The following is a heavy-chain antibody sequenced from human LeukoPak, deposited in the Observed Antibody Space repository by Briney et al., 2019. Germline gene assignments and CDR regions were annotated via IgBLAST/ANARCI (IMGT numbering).Heavy chain of an antibody. CDR1: GGSISSYY. D-gene: IGHD5-18*01. CDR2: IYYSGST. J-gene: IGHJ6*03. Sequence: SETLSLTCTVSGGSISSYYWSWIRQPPGKGLEWIGYIYYSGSTNYNPSLKSRVTISVDTPKNQFSLKLSSVTAADTAVYYCARGGGYSYGKVHYYYYMDVWGKGTTVTVSS. V-gene: IGHV4-59*01. CDR3: ARGGGYSYGKVHYYYYMDV.